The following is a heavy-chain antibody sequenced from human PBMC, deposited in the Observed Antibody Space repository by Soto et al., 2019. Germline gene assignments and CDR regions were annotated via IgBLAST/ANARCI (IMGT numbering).Heavy chain of an antibody. V-gene: IGHV3-9*01. D-gene: IGHD6-13*01. CDR1: GFRFADYT. Sequence: GGSLRLSCAASGFRFADYTMHWVRQAPGKGLEWVSGLTWNSESIAYADSVKGRFTISRDNAKNSLYLQMNSLRAEDTAFYFCAKGAISGTLNWFDPWGQGTLVTVS. J-gene: IGHJ5*02. CDR2: LTWNSESI. CDR3: AKGAISGTLNWFDP.